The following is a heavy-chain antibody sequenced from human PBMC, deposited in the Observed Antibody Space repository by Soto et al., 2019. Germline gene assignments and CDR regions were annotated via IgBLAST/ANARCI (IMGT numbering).Heavy chain of an antibody. D-gene: IGHD3-10*01. CDR2: INPNSGGT. Sequence: ASVKVSCKASGYTFTGYYMHWVRQAPGQGLEWMGWINPNSGGTNYAQKFQGRVTMTRDTSISTAYMELSRLRSDDTAVYYCARDDLDYYGSGSYYNWFDPWGQGTLVTVSS. CDR3: ARDDLDYYGSGSYYNWFDP. CDR1: GYTFTGYY. J-gene: IGHJ5*02. V-gene: IGHV1-2*02.